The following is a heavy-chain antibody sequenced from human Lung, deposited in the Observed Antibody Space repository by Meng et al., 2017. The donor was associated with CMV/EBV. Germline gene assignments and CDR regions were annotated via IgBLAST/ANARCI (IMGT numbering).Heavy chain of an antibody. J-gene: IGHJ4*02. CDR2: INPNSGGT. Sequence: ASVKVSCKVSGYTFSDYYMHWVRQAPGQGLEWMGWINPNSGGTNYAQKFQGRVTMTRDTSISTAYMELSRLRSDDTAVYYCAREDYHDSTSYQDFDYWSQGTLVTFSS. CDR3: AREDYHDSTSYQDFDY. D-gene: IGHD3-22*01. CDR1: GYTFSDYY. V-gene: IGHV1-2*02.